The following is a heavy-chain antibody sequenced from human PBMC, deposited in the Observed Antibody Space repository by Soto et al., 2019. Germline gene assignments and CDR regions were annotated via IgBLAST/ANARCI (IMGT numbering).Heavy chain of an antibody. CDR2: IYYSGST. D-gene: IGHD3-9*01. V-gene: IGHV4-59*08. J-gene: IGHJ4*02. Sequence: SETLSLTCTVSGGSISSYYRSWIRQPPGKGLEWIGYIYYSGSTNYNPSLKSRVTISVDTSKNQFSLKLSSVTAADTAVYYCARLTLDILTGYYLLDYWGQGTLVTVSS. CDR1: GGSISSYY. CDR3: ARLTLDILTGYYLLDY.